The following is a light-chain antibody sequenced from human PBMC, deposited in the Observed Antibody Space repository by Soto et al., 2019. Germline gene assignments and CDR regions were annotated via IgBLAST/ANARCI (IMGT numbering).Light chain of an antibody. Sequence: TVMTQSPATLSVTPGERATLSCRDSQSVNIYLAWYQQKPGQAPRLLIFGASSRATGIPARFSGSGSGTEFNLTISSPQSEDFAVYFCQQYDDWLRLTFGGGAKVDI. CDR1: QSVNIY. V-gene: IGKV3D-15*01. CDR3: QQYDDWLRLT. CDR2: GAS. J-gene: IGKJ4*01.